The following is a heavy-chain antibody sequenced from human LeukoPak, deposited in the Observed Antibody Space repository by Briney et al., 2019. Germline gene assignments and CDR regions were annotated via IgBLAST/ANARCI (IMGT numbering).Heavy chain of an antibody. D-gene: IGHD4-11*01. CDR2: IYYSGST. V-gene: IGHV4-59*11. CDR1: GDSISSHY. J-gene: IGHJ6*03. CDR3: ARAGIEKRRYSSGYYYYYYMDV. Sequence: SETLSLTCTVSGDSISSHYWSWLRQPPGKGLEWVGYIYYSGSTNYNPSLKSRVTISVDTSKNQFSLKLSSVTAADTAVYYCARAGIEKRRYSSGYYYYYYMDVWGKGTTVTVSS.